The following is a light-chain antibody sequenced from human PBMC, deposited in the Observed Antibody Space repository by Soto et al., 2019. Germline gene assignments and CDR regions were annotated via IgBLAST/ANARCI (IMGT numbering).Light chain of an antibody. J-gene: IGKJ1*01. V-gene: IGKV1-5*03. Sequence: DFQMTQPPSTRFGSEGDRVTITCRASQTISSWLAWYQQKPGKAPKLLIYRASTLKSGVPSRFSGSGSGTEFTLTISSLQPDDFATYYCQHYNSYSEAFGQGTKVDIK. CDR3: QHYNSYSEA. CDR2: RAS. CDR1: QTISSW.